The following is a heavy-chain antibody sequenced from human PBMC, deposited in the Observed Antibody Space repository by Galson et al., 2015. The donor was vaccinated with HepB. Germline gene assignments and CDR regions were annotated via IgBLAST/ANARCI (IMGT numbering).Heavy chain of an antibody. J-gene: IGHJ5*02. V-gene: IGHV3-9*01. CDR3: ASSNWFDP. CDR2: ISWNSGSI. Sequence: SLRLSCAASGFTFDDYAMHWVRQAPGKGLEWVSGISWNSGSIGYADSVKGRFTISRDNAKNSLYLQMNSLRAEDTALYYCASSNWFDPWGQGTLFTVSS. CDR1: GFTFDDYA.